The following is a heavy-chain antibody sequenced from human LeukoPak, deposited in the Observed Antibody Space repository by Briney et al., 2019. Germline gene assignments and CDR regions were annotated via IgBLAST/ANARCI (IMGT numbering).Heavy chain of an antibody. CDR3: AMGVDRSSWYLFDY. CDR2: FDPEDGET. D-gene: IGHD6-13*01. CDR1: GDTLSDLS. Sequence: GASVKVSSKLSGDTLSDLSIHRVRQAPGKGLEWMGGFDPEDGETVYAQKFQGRVTVTEDTSTDTAYMEVTNLRSDDTAVYYCAMGVDRSSWYLFDYWGQGALVTVSS. J-gene: IGHJ4*02. V-gene: IGHV1-24*01.